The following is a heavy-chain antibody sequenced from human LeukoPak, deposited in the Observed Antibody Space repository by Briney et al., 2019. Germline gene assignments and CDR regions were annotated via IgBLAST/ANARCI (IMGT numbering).Heavy chain of an antibody. CDR3: ARDGGSYSPQDY. D-gene: IGHD3-10*01. J-gene: IGHJ4*02. Sequence: GGSLRLSCAASGFTFSSYAMSWVRQAPGQGLVWVSCINSDGTSPTYADSVRGRFTISRDNAKNTLFLQMNSLRAEDTAVYYCARDGGSYSPQDYWGQGTLVTVSS. CDR1: GFTFSSYA. CDR2: INSDGTSP. V-gene: IGHV3-74*01.